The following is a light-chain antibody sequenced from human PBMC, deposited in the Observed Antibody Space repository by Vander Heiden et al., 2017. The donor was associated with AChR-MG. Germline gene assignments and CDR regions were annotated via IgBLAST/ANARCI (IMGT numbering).Light chain of an antibody. V-gene: IGLV1-47*02. CDR3: AAWDGSLSGWV. CDR1: SSNIGSNY. J-gene: IGLJ3*02. Sequence: QSVLTQPPPASGTPGQRVTISGSGSSSNIGSNYVYWYQQLPGTAPKLLIYSNNQRPSGVPDRFSGSKSGTSASLAISGLRSEDEADYYCAAWDGSLSGWVFGGGTKLTVL. CDR2: SNN.